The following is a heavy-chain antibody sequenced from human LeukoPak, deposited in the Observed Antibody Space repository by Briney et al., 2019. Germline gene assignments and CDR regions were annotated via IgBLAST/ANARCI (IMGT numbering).Heavy chain of an antibody. V-gene: IGHV3-73*01. CDR2: IRSKANSYAT. J-gene: IGHJ3*02. D-gene: IGHD7-27*01. CDR1: GFTFSGSA. Sequence: PGGSLRLSCAASGFTFSGSAMHWVRQASGKGLEWVGRIRSKANSYATAYAASVKGRFTISRDDSKNTAYLQMNSLKTEDTAVYYCTRPNTGDAFDIWAKGQWSPSLQ. CDR3: TRPNTGDAFDI.